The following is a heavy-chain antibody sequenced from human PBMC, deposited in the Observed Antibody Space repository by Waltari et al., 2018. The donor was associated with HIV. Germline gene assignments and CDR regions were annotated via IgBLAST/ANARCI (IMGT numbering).Heavy chain of an antibody. CDR2: ISGSGSHT. Sequence: EVKLVQSGGGLVQPGGSLRLSCPASVVPFRRPAMTWVRQTPGKGLQWVSTISGSGSHTYYADSAKGRFTISRDNSENTLFLQMTRLRVEDTARYFCAKDFDTSGLPYVVIDSWGQGTLVTVSS. CDR1: VVPFRRPA. D-gene: IGHD3-22*01. V-gene: IGHV3-23*04. CDR3: AKDFDTSGLPYVVIDS. J-gene: IGHJ4*02.